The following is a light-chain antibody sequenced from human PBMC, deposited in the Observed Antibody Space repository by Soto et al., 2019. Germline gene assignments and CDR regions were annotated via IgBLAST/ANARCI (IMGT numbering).Light chain of an antibody. V-gene: IGKV3-20*01. J-gene: IGKJ3*01. CDR2: GAS. CDR1: QSVSSSY. CDR3: QQYGSSPLFT. Sequence: EIMLTQSPGTPSLSPGERATLSCRPSQSVSSSYLAWYQQKPGQAPRLLIYGASNRATGIPDRFSGSGSGTHFTLTISRLEPGDFAVYYCQQYGSSPLFTFGPGTKVDIK.